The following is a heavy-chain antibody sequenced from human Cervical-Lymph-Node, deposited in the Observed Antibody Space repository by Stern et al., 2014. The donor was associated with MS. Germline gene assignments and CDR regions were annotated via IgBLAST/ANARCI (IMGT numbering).Heavy chain of an antibody. V-gene: IGHV3-33*01. CDR2: IWYDGSNK. D-gene: IGHD2-8*01. CDR1: GFTFSSYG. J-gene: IGHJ4*02. Sequence: QVQLVQSGGGVVQPGRSLRLSCAASGFTFSSYGMHWVRQAPGKGLEWVAVIWYDGSNKYYADSVKGRFTISRDNSKNTLYLQMNSLRAEDTAVYYCARARRPFGVVDYWGQGTLVTVSS. CDR3: ARARRPFGVVDY.